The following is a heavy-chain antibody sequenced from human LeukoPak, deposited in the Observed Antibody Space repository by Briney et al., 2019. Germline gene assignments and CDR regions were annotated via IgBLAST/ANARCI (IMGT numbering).Heavy chain of an antibody. CDR3: ARVREAETNPCPDY. CDR1: GGSISSYY. D-gene: IGHD1-14*01. CDR2: IYHSGST. J-gene: IGHJ4*02. V-gene: IGHV4-59*12. Sequence: PSETLSLTCTVSGGSISSYYWSWIRQPPGKGLEWIGYIYHSGSTYYNPSLESRVTISVDTSKNQFSLKLSSVTAADTAVYYCARVREAETNPCPDYWGQGILVTVSS.